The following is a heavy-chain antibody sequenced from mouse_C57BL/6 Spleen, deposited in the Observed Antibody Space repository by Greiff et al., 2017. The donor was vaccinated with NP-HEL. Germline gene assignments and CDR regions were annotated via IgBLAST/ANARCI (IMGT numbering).Heavy chain of an antibody. CDR3: AGEDSSGYGIAY. Sequence: QVQLQQSGPGLVKPSQSLFLTCSITGFPITSGYYWIWIRQSPGKPLEWMGYITHSGETFYNPSLQSPISITRETSKNQFFLQLNSVTTEDTAMYYCAGEDSSGYGIAYWGQGTLVTVSA. J-gene: IGHJ3*01. D-gene: IGHD3-2*02. CDR1: GFPITSGYY. CDR2: ITHSGET. V-gene: IGHV12-3*01.